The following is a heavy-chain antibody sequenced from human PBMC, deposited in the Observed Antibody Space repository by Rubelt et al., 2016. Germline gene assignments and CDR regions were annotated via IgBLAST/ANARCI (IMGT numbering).Heavy chain of an antibody. CDR1: GFTFSSYS. Sequence: EVQLVESGGGLVQPGGSLRLSCAASGFTFSSYSMNWVRQAPGKGLEGVSYISSSSSTIYYADSVTGRFTISRDNAKNSLYLQMNSLRDEDTAVYYCATQGYCSSTSCYGAYWGQGTLVTVSS. CDR2: ISSSSSTI. CDR3: ATQGYCSSTSCYGAY. V-gene: IGHV3-48*02. D-gene: IGHD2-2*01. J-gene: IGHJ4*02.